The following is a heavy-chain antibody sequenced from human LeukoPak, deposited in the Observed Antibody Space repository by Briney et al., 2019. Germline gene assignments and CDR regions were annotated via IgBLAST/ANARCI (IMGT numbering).Heavy chain of an antibody. CDR2: ISSSTSYT. Sequence: GGSLRLSCAVSGFTFSDYYMSWIRQAPGKGLEWVSYISSSTSYTNYADSVKGRFTISRDNAKKLLYLQMNSLRAEDTALYYCARPFQGSYYVPGSQINWFDPWGQGTLVTVSS. CDR1: GFTFSDYY. CDR3: ARPFQGSYYVPGSQINWFDP. V-gene: IGHV3-11*06. J-gene: IGHJ5*02. D-gene: IGHD3-10*01.